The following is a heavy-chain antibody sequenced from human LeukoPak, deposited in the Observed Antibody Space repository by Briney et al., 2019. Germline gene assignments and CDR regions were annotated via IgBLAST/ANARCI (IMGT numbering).Heavy chain of an antibody. CDR1: GFTFTKYW. CDR3: ARTVTTVGFYFDY. V-gene: IGHV3-66*01. D-gene: IGHD4-23*01. J-gene: IGHJ4*02. Sequence: AGGSLRLSCAASGFTFTKYWMTWVRQAPGKGLEWVSVIYSGGSTYYADSVKGRFTISRDNSKNTLYLQMNSLRAEDTAVYYCARTVTTVGFYFDYWGQGTLVTVSS. CDR2: IYSGGST.